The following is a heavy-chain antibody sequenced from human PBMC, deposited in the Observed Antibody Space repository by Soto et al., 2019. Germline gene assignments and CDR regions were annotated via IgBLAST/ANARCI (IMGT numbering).Heavy chain of an antibody. V-gene: IGHV4-30-4*01. D-gene: IGHD2-21*02. Sequence: VQLQESGPRLVKPSQTLSLTCSVSGGAIRSGNYYWTWIRQSPGKGLEWLGHISHSGPTAYNPSLQSRATFSLDAAQNQFSLSLTSVTVADTALYFCARGRGLLLFDYWGQGAMVAVSS. CDR3: ARGRGLLLFDY. CDR1: GGAIRSGNYY. CDR2: ISHSGPT. J-gene: IGHJ4*02.